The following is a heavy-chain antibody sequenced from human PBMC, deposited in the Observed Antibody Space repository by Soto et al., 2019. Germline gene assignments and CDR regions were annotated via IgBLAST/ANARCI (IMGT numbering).Heavy chain of an antibody. D-gene: IGHD3-9*01. CDR2: INPYNGHT. CDR3: ARARRWVLTGYWEFDY. CDR1: GYTFSSYG. J-gene: IGHJ4*02. V-gene: IGHV1-18*04. Sequence: QVQLVQSGAEVKKPGASVEVSCKASGYTFSSYGINWVRQAPGQGLEWMGWINPYNGHTNHAQEFQDRATMTTDTSPTTAYMELRGLRSDDTAVYYCARARRWVLTGYWEFDYWGQGTLVTVSS.